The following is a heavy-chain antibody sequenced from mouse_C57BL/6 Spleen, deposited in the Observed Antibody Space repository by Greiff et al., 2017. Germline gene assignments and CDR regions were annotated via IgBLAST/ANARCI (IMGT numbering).Heavy chain of an antibody. CDR2: IDPEEGET. Sequence: QSGAELVKPGASVKLSCTASGFNIQDYYMHWVKQRTEQGLEWIGRIDPEEGETKYAPKFQGKATITAATSPNTAYLQLSSLTSEDTAVYYCARSGAGTGYFDVWGTGTTVTVSS. V-gene: IGHV14-2*01. D-gene: IGHD4-1*01. CDR3: ARSGAGTGYFDV. J-gene: IGHJ1*03. CDR1: GFNIQDYY.